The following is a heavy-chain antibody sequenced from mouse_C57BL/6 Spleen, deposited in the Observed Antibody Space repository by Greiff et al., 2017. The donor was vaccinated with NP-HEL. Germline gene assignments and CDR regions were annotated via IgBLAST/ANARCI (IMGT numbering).Heavy chain of an antibody. D-gene: IGHD2-4*01. CDR2: IDPANGNT. J-gene: IGHJ2*01. CDR3: PRAYDYPGYFDY. CDR1: GFNIKNTY. V-gene: IGHV14-3*01. Sequence: VQLQQSVAELVRPGASVKLSCTASGFNIKNTYMHWVKQRPEQGLEWIGRIDPANGNTKYAPKFPGKATITADTSSNTAYLQLSSLTSENTAIYYCPRAYDYPGYFDYWGQGTTLTVSS.